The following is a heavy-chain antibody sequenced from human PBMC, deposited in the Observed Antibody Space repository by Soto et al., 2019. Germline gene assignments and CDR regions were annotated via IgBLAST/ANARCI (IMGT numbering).Heavy chain of an antibody. V-gene: IGHV4-30-4*01. D-gene: IGHD3-10*01. Sequence: QVQLQESGPGLVKPSQTLSLTCTVSGGSISSGVYYWSWIRQPPGKGLEWIGYIYYSGSTYYNPSLKSRVTISVDTSKNQFSLKLRSVTAADTAVYYCARAMVGVRGVIFHYWGQGTLVTVSS. CDR1: GGSISSGVYY. J-gene: IGHJ4*02. CDR3: ARAMVGVRGVIFHY. CDR2: IYYSGST.